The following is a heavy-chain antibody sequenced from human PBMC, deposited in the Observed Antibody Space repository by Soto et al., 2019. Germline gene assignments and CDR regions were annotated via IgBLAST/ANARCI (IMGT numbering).Heavy chain of an antibody. J-gene: IGHJ3*02. CDR2: IIPIFVTA. V-gene: IGHV1-69*13. CDR3: ARVFPYLVDGLADGTFDI. CDR1: GGTFSSYA. Sequence: SVKVSCKASGGTFSSYAISWVRQAPGQGLEWMGGIIPIFVTANYAQKFQGRVTITADESTSTAYMELSSLRSEDTAVYYCARVFPYLVDGLADGTFDIWGQGTMVTVSS. D-gene: IGHD1-26*01.